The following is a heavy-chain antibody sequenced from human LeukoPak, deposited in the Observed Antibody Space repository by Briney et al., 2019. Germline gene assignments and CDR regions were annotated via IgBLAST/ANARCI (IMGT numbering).Heavy chain of an antibody. Sequence: GGSLRLSCAASGFTFSSYAMHWVRQAPGKGLEWVAVISYDGGNKYYADSVKGRFTISRDNSKNTLYLQMNSLRAEDTAVYYCARDPIYYDSSGELYYFDYWGQGTLVTVSS. CDR3: ARDPIYYDSSGELYYFDY. CDR1: GFTFSSYA. CDR2: ISYDGGNK. D-gene: IGHD3-22*01. J-gene: IGHJ4*02. V-gene: IGHV3-30-3*01.